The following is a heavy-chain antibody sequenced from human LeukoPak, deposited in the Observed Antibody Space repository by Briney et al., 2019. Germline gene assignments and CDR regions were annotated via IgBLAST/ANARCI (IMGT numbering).Heavy chain of an antibody. D-gene: IGHD1-1*01. CDR2: ISGSGGST. V-gene: IGHV3-23*01. J-gene: IGHJ4*02. Sequence: PGGSLRLSCAASGFTFSSYAMSWVRQAPGKGLEWVSAISGSGGSTYYADSVKGRFTISRDNSKNTLYLQMNSLRAEDTAVYYCTTDSPPTWTTILGGHAFDYWGQGTLVTVSS. CDR3: TTDSPPTWTTILGGHAFDY. CDR1: GFTFSSYA.